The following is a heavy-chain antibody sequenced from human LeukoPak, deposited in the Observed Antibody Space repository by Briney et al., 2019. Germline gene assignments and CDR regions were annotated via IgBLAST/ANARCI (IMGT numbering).Heavy chain of an antibody. CDR1: GGSISSTSYY. D-gene: IGHD2-2*02. Sequence: SETLSLTCTVSGGSISSTSYYWGWIRQPPGKGLEWIGTIYYSGSTYYNPSLKSRITISVDTSKNQFSLKLSSVTAADTAVYYCARLSSTSLYRVDYWGQGTLVTVSS. J-gene: IGHJ4*02. V-gene: IGHV4-39*01. CDR3: ARLSSTSLYRVDY. CDR2: IYYSGST.